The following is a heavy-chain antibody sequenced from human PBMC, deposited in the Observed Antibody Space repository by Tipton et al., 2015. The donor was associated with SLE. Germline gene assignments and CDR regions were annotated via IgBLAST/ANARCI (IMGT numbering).Heavy chain of an antibody. CDR3: AKDLYRDYSESTIYCPLDN. D-gene: IGHD2-15*01. V-gene: IGHV3-30*18. Sequence: SLRLSCAASGFTFGTYGMHWVRQAPGKGLEWVAVISNDGIKKHYADSVKGRFTVSRDNSKNMVYLQMNSLRTEDTAVFYCAKDLYRDYSESTIYCPLDNWGQGTLVTVSS. CDR2: ISNDGIKK. CDR1: GFTFGTYG. J-gene: IGHJ4*02.